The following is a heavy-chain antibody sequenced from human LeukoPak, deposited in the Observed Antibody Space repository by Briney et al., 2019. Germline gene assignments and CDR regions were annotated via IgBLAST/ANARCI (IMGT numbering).Heavy chain of an antibody. CDR3: ARDVYDTSGYPERAFDI. Sequence: SETLSLTCTVSGGSINSGSYYWSWIRQPAGKGLEWIGRFYTSGSTIYNPSLKSRVTISLDTSKNQFSLKLSSVTAADTAVYYCARDVYDTSGYPERAFDIWGQGTMVTVSS. CDR2: FYTSGST. V-gene: IGHV4-61*02. CDR1: GGSINSGSYY. D-gene: IGHD3-22*01. J-gene: IGHJ3*02.